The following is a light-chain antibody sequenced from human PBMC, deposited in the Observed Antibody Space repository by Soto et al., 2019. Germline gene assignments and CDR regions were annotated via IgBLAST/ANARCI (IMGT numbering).Light chain of an antibody. CDR3: QQYDQWWT. J-gene: IGKJ1*01. CDR1: QSINTN. CDR2: GAS. Sequence: ETVMTQSPATLSVSPGERATFSCRASQSINTNLAWFQLKPGQAPRLLIYGASIRAAGIPARFSGSGSGTEFSLTISRLQSADFGVFFCQQYDQWWTFGQGTKVEVK. V-gene: IGKV3-15*01.